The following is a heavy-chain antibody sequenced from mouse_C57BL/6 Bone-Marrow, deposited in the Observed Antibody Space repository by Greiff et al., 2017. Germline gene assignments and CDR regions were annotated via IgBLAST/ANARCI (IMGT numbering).Heavy chain of an antibody. V-gene: IGHV1-47*01. CDR2: FHPYNDDT. CDR3: ARGSNYEGYYFDY. Sequence: VQLQQSGAELVKPGASVKMSCKASGYTFTTYPIEWMKQNHGKSLEWIGNFHPYNDDTKYNEKFKGKATLTVEQSSSTVYLELSRLTSDDSAVYFCARGSNYEGYYFDYWGQGTTLTVSS. CDR1: GYTFTTYP. D-gene: IGHD2-5*01. J-gene: IGHJ2*01.